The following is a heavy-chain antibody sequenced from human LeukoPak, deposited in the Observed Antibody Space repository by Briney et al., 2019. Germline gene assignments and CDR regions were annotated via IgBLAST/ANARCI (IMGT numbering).Heavy chain of an antibody. V-gene: IGHV1-2*06. Sequence: ASVKVSCKASGYIFTDYYIHWVRQAPGQGPEWMGRINPNSGDTDSAQKFQGRVTMTRVTFITTVYMEMRRLTSDDTAVYYCARVAYGNNATPFDHWGQGTLVIVSS. CDR3: ARVAYGNNATPFDH. CDR2: INPNSGDT. J-gene: IGHJ4*02. CDR1: GYIFTDYY. D-gene: IGHD4-11*01.